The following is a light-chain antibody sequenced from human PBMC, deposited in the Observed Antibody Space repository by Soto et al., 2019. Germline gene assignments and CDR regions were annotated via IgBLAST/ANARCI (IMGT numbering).Light chain of an antibody. J-gene: IGLJ2*01. CDR3: AAWDDRVNGPV. Sequence: QSVLTQPPSVSDAPRQRVTISCSGNSSNIGNNGVNWYQQLPGKAPKLLIYYDDLMPSGVSDRFSGSKSGTSASLAISGLQSEDEADYYCAAWDDRVNGPVFGGGTKLTVL. CDR1: SSNIGNNG. V-gene: IGLV1-36*01. CDR2: YDD.